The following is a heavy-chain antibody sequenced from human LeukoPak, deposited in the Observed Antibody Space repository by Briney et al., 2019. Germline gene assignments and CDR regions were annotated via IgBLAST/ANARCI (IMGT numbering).Heavy chain of an antibody. CDR2: VSYGGTIN. Sequence: PGGSLRLSCAASGFTFSRFAVHWVRQAPGKGLEWVTVVSYGGTINYYAASVRGRFTVSRDNSKNTVYLQMSSLRAEDTAVYYCARDANDGSSYFLYYFDYWGQGALVTVSS. CDR3: ARDANDGSSYFLYYFDY. CDR1: GFTFSRFA. J-gene: IGHJ4*02. V-gene: IGHV3-30-3*01. D-gene: IGHD3-22*01.